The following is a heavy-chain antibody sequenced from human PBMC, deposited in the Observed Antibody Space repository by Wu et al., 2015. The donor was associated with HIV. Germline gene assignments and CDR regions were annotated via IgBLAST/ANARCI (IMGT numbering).Heavy chain of an antibody. V-gene: IGHV4-34*01. D-gene: IGHD6-6*01. J-gene: IGHJ6*03. Sequence: VQLQHGAAGLLKPSETLSLTCAVYGGSFSGYYWSWIRQPPGKGLEWIGEISHSGSTDYNPSLKSRVTISVDTSKNQFSLKLSSVTAADTAVYYCARKYSSPLYYYYYYMDVWGKGTTVTVSS. CDR3: ARKYSSPLYYYYYYMDV. CDR2: ISHSGST. CDR1: GGSFSGYY.